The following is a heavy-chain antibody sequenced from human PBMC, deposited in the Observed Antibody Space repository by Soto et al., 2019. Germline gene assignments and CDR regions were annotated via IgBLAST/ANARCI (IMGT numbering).Heavy chain of an antibody. CDR2: TYYRSNWRH. CDR1: GDSVSSNTAA. Sequence: SQTLSLTCAISGDSVSSNTAAWNWIRSSPSRGLEWLGRTYYRSNWRHDYAVSVKSRITVNPDTSKNHFSLQLNSVTPDDTAVYYCARGVAGSGFDLWGQGTLVTVSS. J-gene: IGHJ4*02. V-gene: IGHV6-1*01. CDR3: ARGVAGSGFDL. D-gene: IGHD6-19*01.